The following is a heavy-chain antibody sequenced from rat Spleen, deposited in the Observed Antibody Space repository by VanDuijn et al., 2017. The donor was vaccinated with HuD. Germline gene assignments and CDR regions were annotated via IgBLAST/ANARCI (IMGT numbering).Heavy chain of an antibody. D-gene: IGHD1-6*01. CDR1: GFTFSDYN. Sequence: EVQLVESGGGLVQPGRSLKLSCAASGFTFSDYNMAWVRQAPTKGLEWVASISPSGAITNYRDSVKGRFTLSRDNANSTLYLQMGSLRSEDTATYYCATGPRILRLDWFAYWGQGTLVTVSS. CDR3: ATGPRILRLDWFAY. V-gene: IGHV5S23*01. CDR2: ISPSGAIT. J-gene: IGHJ3*01.